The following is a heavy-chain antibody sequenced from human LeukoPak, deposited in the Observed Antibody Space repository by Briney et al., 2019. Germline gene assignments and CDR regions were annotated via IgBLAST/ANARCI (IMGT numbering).Heavy chain of an antibody. V-gene: IGHV4-38-2*02. CDR1: GYSISSGYY. J-gene: IGHJ6*03. D-gene: IGHD4-17*01. CDR3: ARVLATVTTGAYYYMDV. Sequence: SETLSLTCTVSGYSISSGYYWDWIRQPPGKGLEWIGSIYHSGSTYYNPSLKSRVTISVDTSKNQFSLKLSSVTAADTAVYYCARVLATVTTGAYYYMDVWGKGTTVTVSS. CDR2: IYHSGST.